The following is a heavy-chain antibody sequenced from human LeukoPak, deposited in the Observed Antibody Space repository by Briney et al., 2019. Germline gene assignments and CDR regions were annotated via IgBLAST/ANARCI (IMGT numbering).Heavy chain of an antibody. CDR3: ARGPRRGNYYYYGMDV. D-gene: IGHD3-10*01. Sequence: SETLSLTCAVYGGSFSGYYWSWIRQPPGKGLEWIGEINHSGSTNYSPSLKSRVTISVDTSKNQFSLKLSSVTAADTAVYYCARGPRRGNYYYYGMDVWGQGTTVTVSS. J-gene: IGHJ6*02. CDR1: GGSFSGYY. CDR2: INHSGST. V-gene: IGHV4-34*01.